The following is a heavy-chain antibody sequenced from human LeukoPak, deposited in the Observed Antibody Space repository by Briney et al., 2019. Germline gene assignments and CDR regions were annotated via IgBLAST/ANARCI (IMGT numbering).Heavy chain of an antibody. CDR3: ARSSSGHLPFDC. CDR2: IYYSGST. CDR1: GGSISSYY. V-gene: IGHV4-59*01. J-gene: IGHJ4*02. D-gene: IGHD6-6*01. Sequence: SETLSLTCTVSGGSISSYYWSWIRQPPGKGLEWIGYIYYSGSTNYNPSLTSRVTISVDTSKNQFSLKLSSVTAADTAVYYCARSSSGHLPFDCWGQGTLVTVSS.